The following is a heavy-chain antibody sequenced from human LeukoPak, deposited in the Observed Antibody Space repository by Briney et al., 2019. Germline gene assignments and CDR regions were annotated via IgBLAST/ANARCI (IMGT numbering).Heavy chain of an antibody. J-gene: IGHJ3*02. V-gene: IGHV3-48*01. Sequence: GGSLRLSCAASGFTFSSYSMNWVRQAPGKGLEWVSYISSSSSTIYYADSVKGRFTISRDNAKNSLYLQMNSLRAEDTAVYYCARTDYDFGDDAFDIWGQGTMVTVSS. CDR2: ISSSSSTI. D-gene: IGHD3-3*01. CDR1: GFTFSSYS. CDR3: ARTDYDFGDDAFDI.